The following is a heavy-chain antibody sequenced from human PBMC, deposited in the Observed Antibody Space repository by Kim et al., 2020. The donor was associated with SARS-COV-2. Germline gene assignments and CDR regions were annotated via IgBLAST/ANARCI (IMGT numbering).Heavy chain of an antibody. J-gene: IGHJ4*02. CDR3: AKDTSAGYPAAIWDY. Sequence: GGSLRLSCAASGFSFSSYAMSWVRQAPGKGLEWVSGVSRSGVSTYYADSVKGRFTISRDNSKNSMYLQIHSLRAEDTAVYYCAKDTSAGYPAAIWDYWGQGTLVTVSS. V-gene: IGHV3-23*01. CDR1: GFSFSSYA. CDR2: VSRSGVST. D-gene: IGHD2-2*01.